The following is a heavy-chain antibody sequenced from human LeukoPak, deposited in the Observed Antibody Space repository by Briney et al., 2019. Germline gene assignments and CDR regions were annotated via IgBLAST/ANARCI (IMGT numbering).Heavy chain of an antibody. CDR1: GVSFSTYY. Sequence: SETLSLTCSVSGVSFSTYYWSWIRQPPAKGLECIGYIYYSGSTDCNPSLKSRVTILVDTSKNQFSLKLSSVTAADTALYYCARHSSYYHYLDIWGQGTIVTVSS. V-gene: IGHV4-59*08. CDR3: ARHSSYYHYLDI. J-gene: IGHJ3*02. D-gene: IGHD3-10*01. CDR2: IYYSGST.